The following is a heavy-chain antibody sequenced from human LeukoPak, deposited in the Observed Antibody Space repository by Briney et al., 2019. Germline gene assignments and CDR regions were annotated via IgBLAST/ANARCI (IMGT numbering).Heavy chain of an antibody. Sequence: GGSLRLSCTTSGFTFGDYAMSWVRQAPGKGLEWVGFIRSKAYGATTEYAASVKGRFTISRDDSKSIAYLQMNSLKTEDTAVYYCARALPYYGSGSYRSIYFDYWGQGTLVTVSS. CDR2: IRSKAYGATT. D-gene: IGHD3-10*01. CDR1: GFTFGDYA. J-gene: IGHJ4*02. CDR3: ARALPYYGSGSYRSIYFDY. V-gene: IGHV3-49*04.